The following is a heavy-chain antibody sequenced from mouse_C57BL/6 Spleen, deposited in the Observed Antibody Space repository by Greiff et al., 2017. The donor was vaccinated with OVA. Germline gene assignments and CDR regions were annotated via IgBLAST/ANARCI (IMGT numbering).Heavy chain of an antibody. CDR3: ASQGYDELVYFDD. CDR1: GYSFTSYY. Sequence: LVESGPELVKPGASVKISCKASGYSFTSYYIHWVKQRPGQGLEWIGWIYPGSGNTKYNEKFKGKATLTADTSSSTAYMQLSSLTSEDSAVYSCASQGYDELVYFDDWGQGTTLTVSS. V-gene: IGHV1-66*01. J-gene: IGHJ2*01. D-gene: IGHD2-2*01. CDR2: IYPGSGNT.